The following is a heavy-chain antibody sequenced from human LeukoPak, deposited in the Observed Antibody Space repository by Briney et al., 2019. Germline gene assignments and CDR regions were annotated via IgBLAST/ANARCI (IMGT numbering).Heavy chain of an antibody. CDR1: GASISSYY. Sequence: SETLSLTCTVSGASISSYYWSWIRQPPGQGLEWIGYIYYSGSTNYNPSLKSRLTISVDTSKNQFSLKLSSVTAADTAVYYCARDVSRAFDIWGQGTMVTVSS. CDR2: IYYSGST. V-gene: IGHV4-59*01. J-gene: IGHJ3*02. CDR3: ARDVSRAFDI.